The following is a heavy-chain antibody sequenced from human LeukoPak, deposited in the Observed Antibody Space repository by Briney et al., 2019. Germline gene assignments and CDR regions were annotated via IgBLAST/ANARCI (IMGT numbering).Heavy chain of an antibody. CDR1: GFTFSSYA. Sequence: GGSLRLSCAASGFTFSSYAMGWVRQAPGKGLQRISGITISGDNTYYADSVKGRFTISRDNSKNTLYLQMNSLRAEDTAIYYCGRDYHLDHWGQGTLVTASS. V-gene: IGHV3-23*01. J-gene: IGHJ4*02. CDR3: GRDYHLDH. CDR2: ITISGDNT. D-gene: IGHD1-14*01.